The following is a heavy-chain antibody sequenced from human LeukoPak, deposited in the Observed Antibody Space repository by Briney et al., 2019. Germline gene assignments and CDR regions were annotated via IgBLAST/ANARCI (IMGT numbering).Heavy chain of an antibody. CDR3: ARHLFPNAPLFQH. CDR2: IYYSVST. V-gene: IGHV4-39*01. CDR1: GGSISSSSYY. Sequence: SETLSLTCTVSGGSISSSSYYWGWIRQPPGKGLEWIVSIYYSVSTYYNPSLKSRVTISVDTSKNQFALKLSSVTAADTAVYYCARHLFPNAPLFQHWGQGTLVTVSS. D-gene: IGHD3-3*01. J-gene: IGHJ1*01.